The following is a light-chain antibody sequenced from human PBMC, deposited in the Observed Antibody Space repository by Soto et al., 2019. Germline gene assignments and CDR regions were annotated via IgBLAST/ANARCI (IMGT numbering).Light chain of an antibody. CDR3: QQYNNRPPWT. CDR2: GAS. CDR1: QPISNA. V-gene: IGKV3-15*01. J-gene: IGKJ1*01. Sequence: EIVMTQSPATLSVSPGERATLSCRASQPISNALAWYQHKPGQAPRLLIHGASTRATGIPARFSGSGSGTEFTLTISCLQSEDLAVYYCQQYNNRPPWTFGQGTKVEIK.